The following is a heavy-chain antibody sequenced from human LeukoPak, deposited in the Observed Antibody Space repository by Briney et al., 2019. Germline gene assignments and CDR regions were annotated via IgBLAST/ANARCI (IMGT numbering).Heavy chain of an antibody. J-gene: IGHJ4*02. CDR3: ARAACRSSGYIPLGY. V-gene: IGHV1-2*02. D-gene: IGHD3-22*01. Sequence: GASVKVSCKASGYTFTGYYMHWVRQAPGQGLEWMGWINPNSGGTNYAQKFQGRVIMTSDTSISTAYMELSRLRSDDTAVYYCARAACRSSGYIPLGYWGQGTLVTVSS. CDR2: INPNSGGT. CDR1: GYTFTGYY.